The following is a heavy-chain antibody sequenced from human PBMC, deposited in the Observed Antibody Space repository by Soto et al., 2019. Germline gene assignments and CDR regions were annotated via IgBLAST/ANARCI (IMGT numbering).Heavy chain of an antibody. V-gene: IGHV4-34*01. CDR1: GGSFSGYY. J-gene: IGHJ6*03. CDR3: ARYGSGSYRTYYYYYMDV. D-gene: IGHD3-10*01. CDR2: INHSGST. Sequence: QVQLQQWGAGLLKPSETLSLTCAVYGGSFSGYYWSWIRQPPGKGLEWIGEINHSGSTNYNPSLKSRVTLSVDTSKNQFSLKLSSVTAADTAVYYCARYGSGSYRTYYYYYMDVWGKGTTVTVSS.